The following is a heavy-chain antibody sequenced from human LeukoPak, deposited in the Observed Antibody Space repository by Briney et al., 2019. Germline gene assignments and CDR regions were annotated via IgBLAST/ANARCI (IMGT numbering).Heavy chain of an antibody. J-gene: IGHJ4*02. CDR3: AKAEGGSGWYGGYYFDY. CDR1: GFSFSSYA. D-gene: IGHD6-19*01. Sequence: GGSLRLSCAASGFSFSSYAMGWVRQAPGKGLEWVSAISGSGGSTYYADSVKGRFTTSRDNSKNTLYLQMNSLRAEDTAVYYCAKAEGGSGWYGGYYFDYWGQGTLVTVSS. CDR2: ISGSGGST. V-gene: IGHV3-23*01.